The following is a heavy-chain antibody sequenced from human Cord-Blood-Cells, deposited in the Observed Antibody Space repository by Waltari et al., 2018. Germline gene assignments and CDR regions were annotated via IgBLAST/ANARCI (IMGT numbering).Heavy chain of an antibody. Sequence: QLVQSGAEVKKPGASVKVSCKASGYTFTGYYMHWVRQAPGQGLEWMGWINPNSGGKNYAQKVQGRVTMTRAPSISTAYMELSRLRSDDTAVYYCARKGIAAAGYYYYGMDVWGQGTTVTVSS. D-gene: IGHD6-13*01. CDR3: ARKGIAAAGYYYYGMDV. V-gene: IGHV1-2*02. CDR2: INPNSGGK. J-gene: IGHJ6*02. CDR1: GYTFTGYY.